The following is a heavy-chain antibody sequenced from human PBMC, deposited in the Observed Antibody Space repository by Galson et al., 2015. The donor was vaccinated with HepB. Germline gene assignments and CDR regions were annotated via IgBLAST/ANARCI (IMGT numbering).Heavy chain of an antibody. J-gene: IGHJ6*03. V-gene: IGHV3-23*01. D-gene: IGHD1-26*01. CDR2: ISGSGGST. Sequence: SLRLSCAASGFTFSSYVMSWVRQAPGKGLEWVSAISGSGGSTYYANSVKGRFTISRHNSKNTLYLQVNSLRAEDTAVYYCARVNSAYYYYMDVWGKGTTVTVSS. CDR1: GFTFSSYV. CDR3: ARVNSAYYYYMDV.